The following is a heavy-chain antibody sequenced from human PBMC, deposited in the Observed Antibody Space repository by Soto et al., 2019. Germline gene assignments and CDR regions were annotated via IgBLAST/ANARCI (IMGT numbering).Heavy chain of an antibody. V-gene: IGHV3-21*06. CDR3: AREEVRGIIRWFDP. CDR1: GFAFSEYS. Sequence: GGSLRLSCAASGFAFSEYSMAWVRQAPGKGPEWVSYISGSSGVIYYVDSVKGRFTVSRDNAKNSLFLQMNSLRQEDTAVYYCAREEVRGIIRWFDPWGQGTRVTVSS. CDR2: ISGSSGVI. J-gene: IGHJ5*02. D-gene: IGHD3-10*01.